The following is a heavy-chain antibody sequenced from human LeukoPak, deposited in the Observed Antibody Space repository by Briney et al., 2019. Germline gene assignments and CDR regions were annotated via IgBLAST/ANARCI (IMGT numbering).Heavy chain of an antibody. CDR1: GFTLSSYA. J-gene: IGHJ4*02. CDR3: ARDGENYDSSGYYYSSFDY. Sequence: PGGSLRPSCAASGFTLSSYAMHWVRQAPGKGLEGVAVISYDGSNKYYADSVKGRFTISRDNSKNTLYLQMNSLRAEDTAVYYCARDGENYDSSGYYYSSFDYWGQGTLVTVSS. V-gene: IGHV3-30-3*01. CDR2: ISYDGSNK. D-gene: IGHD3-22*01.